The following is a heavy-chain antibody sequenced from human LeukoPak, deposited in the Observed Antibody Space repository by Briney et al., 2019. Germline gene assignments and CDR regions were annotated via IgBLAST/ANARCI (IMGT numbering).Heavy chain of an antibody. CDR3: GRWATSFDL. J-gene: IGHJ4*02. CDR2: IKQGGSGK. D-gene: IGHD6-6*01. CDR1: GFTFGNYW. V-gene: IGHV3-7*03. Sequence: GGSLRLSCAASGFTFGNYWMSWVRQAPGKGLEWVANIKQGGSGKYYVDSVTGRFTISRDNAKNSLYLQMNSLRAEDTALYYCGRWATSFDLWGQGTLVTVSS.